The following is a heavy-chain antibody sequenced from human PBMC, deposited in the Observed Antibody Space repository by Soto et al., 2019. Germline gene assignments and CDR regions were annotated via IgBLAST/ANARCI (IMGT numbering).Heavy chain of an antibody. CDR3: AKDGGRRIDSSGFDY. J-gene: IGHJ4*02. Sequence: EVQLVESGGGLVQPGRSLRLSCAASGFTFDDYAMHWVRQAPGKGLEWVSGISWNSGSIGYADSVKGRFTISRDNAKNSLYLQMNSLRAEDTALYYSAKDGGRRIDSSGFDYWGQGTLVTVSS. CDR1: GFTFDDYA. V-gene: IGHV3-9*01. D-gene: IGHD3-22*01. CDR2: ISWNSGSI.